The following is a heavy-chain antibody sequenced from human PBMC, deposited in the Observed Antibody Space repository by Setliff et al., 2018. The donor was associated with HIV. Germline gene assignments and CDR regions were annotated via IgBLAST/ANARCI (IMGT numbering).Heavy chain of an antibody. CDR3: ARDPCSSTSCSKGKNGMDF. CDR1: GFTFSSYS. CDR2: LSSSSSSI. Sequence: PGGSLRLSCAASGFTFSSYSMNWVRQAPGKGLEWVSSLSSSSSSIYYADSVKGRFTFSRGNAKNSLYLQMNSRRAEDTAVYYCARDPCSSTSCSKGKNGMDFWGQGTTVTVSS. D-gene: IGHD2-2*01. J-gene: IGHJ6*01. V-gene: IGHV3-21*01.